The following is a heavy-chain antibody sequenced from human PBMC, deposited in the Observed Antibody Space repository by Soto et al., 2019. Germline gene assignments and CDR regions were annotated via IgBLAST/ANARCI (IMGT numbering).Heavy chain of an antibody. CDR1: GGSISSGGYY. Sequence: SETLSLTCTVSGGSISSGGYYWSWIRQHPGKGLEWIGYIYYSGSTYYNPSLKSRVTISVDTSKNQFSLKLSSVTAADTAVYYCARDPYCSGGSCYPDRVGWFDPWGQGTLVTVSS. D-gene: IGHD2-15*01. J-gene: IGHJ5*02. CDR3: ARDPYCSGGSCYPDRVGWFDP. CDR2: IYYSGST. V-gene: IGHV4-31*03.